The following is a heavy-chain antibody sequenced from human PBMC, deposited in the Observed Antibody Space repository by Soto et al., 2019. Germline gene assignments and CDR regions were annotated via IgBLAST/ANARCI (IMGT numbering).Heavy chain of an antibody. J-gene: IGHJ4*02. CDR2: ISGSGGST. CDR3: AKDRGSGYYTLDY. V-gene: IGHV3-23*01. CDR1: GFTFSSYA. Sequence: EVQLLESGGGLVQPGGSLRLSCAASGFTFSSYAMSWVRQAPGKGLEWVSAISGSGGSTYYADSVKGRFTISRDNSKNTLYLQMNSLSAEDTAVYYCAKDRGSGYYTLDYWGQGTLVTVSS. D-gene: IGHD3-3*01.